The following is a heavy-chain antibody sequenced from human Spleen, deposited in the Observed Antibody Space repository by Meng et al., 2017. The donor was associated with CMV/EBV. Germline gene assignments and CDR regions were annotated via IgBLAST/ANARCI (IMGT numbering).Heavy chain of an antibody. CDR1: GFTFDDYG. J-gene: IGHJ4*02. V-gene: IGHV3-20*04. D-gene: IGHD3-9*01. CDR3: ARVNRLSGMPYCFDY. Sequence: GGSLRLSCAASGFTFDDYGMSWVRQAPGKGLEWVSGINWNGGSTGYADSVKGRFTISRDNAKNSLYLQMNSLRAEDTALYYCARVNRLSGMPYCFDYWGQGTLVTVSS. CDR2: INWNGGST.